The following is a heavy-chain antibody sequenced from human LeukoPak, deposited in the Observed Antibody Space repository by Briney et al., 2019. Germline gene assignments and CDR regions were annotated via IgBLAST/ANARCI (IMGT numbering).Heavy chain of an antibody. J-gene: IGHJ3*02. CDR3: ASSYYYDSKTSYFGPFDI. D-gene: IGHD3-22*01. CDR2: ISYSGST. CDR1: GASINSYY. V-gene: IGHV4-59*08. Sequence: PSETLSLNCTVSGASINSYYWSWIRQSPGKGLEWIGYISYSGSTNYNPSLKSRVTISVDTSKNQFSLKLSSVTAADTAVYYCASSYYYDSKTSYFGPFDIWGQGTMVTVSS.